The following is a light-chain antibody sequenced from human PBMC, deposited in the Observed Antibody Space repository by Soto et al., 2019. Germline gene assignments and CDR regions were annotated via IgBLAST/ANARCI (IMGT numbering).Light chain of an antibody. CDR1: QSVRSY. CDR2: DAS. Sequence: EIVLTQSPATLSLSPGERATLSCRASQSVRSYLAWYRQKPGQAPRLLIYDASNRATGIPARFSGSGSGTDFTLTISRLEPEDFAVYYCQQYGSSPLTFGGGTKVDIK. J-gene: IGKJ4*01. CDR3: QQYGSSPLT. V-gene: IGKV3-20*01.